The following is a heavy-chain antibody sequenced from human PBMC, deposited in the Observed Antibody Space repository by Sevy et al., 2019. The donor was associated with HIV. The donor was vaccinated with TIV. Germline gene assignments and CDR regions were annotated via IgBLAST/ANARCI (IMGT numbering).Heavy chain of an antibody. V-gene: IGHV3-21*01. CDR2: ISSSSSYI. J-gene: IGHJ4*02. CDR3: ARDAAGHYDFWSGYYEFDY. CDR1: GFTFSSYS. Sequence: GGSLRLSCAASGFTFSSYSMNWVRQAPGKGLEWVSSISSSSSYIYYADSVKGRFTISRDNAKNSLYLQMNSLRAEDTAVYYCARDAAGHYDFWSGYYEFDYWGQGTLVNVSS. D-gene: IGHD3-3*01.